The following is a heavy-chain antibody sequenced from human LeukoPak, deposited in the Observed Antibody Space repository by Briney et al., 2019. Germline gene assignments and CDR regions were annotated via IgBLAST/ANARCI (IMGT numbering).Heavy chain of an antibody. CDR2: IIPIFGTA. CDR1: GGTFSSYA. V-gene: IGHV1-69*13. Sequence: GASVKVSCKASGGTFSSYAISWVRQAPGQGLEWMGGIIPIFGTANYAQTFQGRVTITADESTSTAYMELSSLRSEDTAVYYCARAGRDGYNYLPDYWGQGTLVTVSS. J-gene: IGHJ4*02. D-gene: IGHD5-24*01. CDR3: ARAGRDGYNYLPDY.